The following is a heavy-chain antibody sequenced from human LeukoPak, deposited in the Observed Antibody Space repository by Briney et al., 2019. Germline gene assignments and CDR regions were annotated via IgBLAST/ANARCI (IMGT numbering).Heavy chain of an antibody. V-gene: IGHV3-66*01. CDR1: RFTFSSYS. D-gene: IGHD2-15*01. CDR2: IYSGGST. J-gene: IGHJ4*02. CDR3: ARDSRRILPSD. Sequence: GGSLRLSCAASRFTFSSYSMNWVRQAPGKGLEWVSVIYSGGSTYYADSVKGRFAISRDNSKNTLYLQMNSLRAEDTAVYYCARDSRRILPSDWGQGTLVTVSS.